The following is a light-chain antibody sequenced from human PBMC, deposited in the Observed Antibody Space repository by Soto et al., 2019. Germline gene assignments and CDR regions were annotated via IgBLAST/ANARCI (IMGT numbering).Light chain of an antibody. CDR1: NIGSKS. CDR2: DDR. CDR3: SSYTNTAALAV. J-gene: IGLJ3*02. V-gene: IGLV3-21*02. Sequence: SYELTQAPSVSVAPGQTARISCGGNNIGSKSVHWFQQRPGQAPVLVVYDDRDRPSGIPERFSGSKSGNTASLTISGLQGEDEGDYYCSSYTNTAALAVFGGGTKLTVL.